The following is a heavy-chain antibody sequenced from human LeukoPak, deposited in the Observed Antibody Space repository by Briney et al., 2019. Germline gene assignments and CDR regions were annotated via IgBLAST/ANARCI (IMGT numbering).Heavy chain of an antibody. V-gene: IGHV4-34*01. Sequence: SETLSLTCAVYGGSFSGYYWSWIRQPPGKGLEWIGEINHSGSTNYNPSLKSRVTISVDTSKNQFSLKLSSVTAADTAVYYCARLQLRRGYTYGPDYWGQGTLVTVSS. CDR2: INHSGST. J-gene: IGHJ4*02. CDR3: ARLQLRRGYTYGPDY. CDR1: GGSFSGYY. D-gene: IGHD5-18*01.